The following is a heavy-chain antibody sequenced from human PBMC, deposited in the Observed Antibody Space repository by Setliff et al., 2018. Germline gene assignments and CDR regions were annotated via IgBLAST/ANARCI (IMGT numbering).Heavy chain of an antibody. V-gene: IGHV3-15*01. CDR1: GLTFSHAW. CDR3: TSAKLERRTGHHYYMDV. D-gene: IGHD1-1*01. J-gene: IGHJ6*03. Sequence: GGSLRLSCAASGLTFSHAWMTWVRQSPGKGLEWVGRIRSRNDGGTTDYAAPVKGRFTFSRDDSKNTLYLQMNNLKTEDTATYYCTSAKLERRTGHHYYMDVWGKETTVTVSS. CDR2: IRSRNDGGTT.